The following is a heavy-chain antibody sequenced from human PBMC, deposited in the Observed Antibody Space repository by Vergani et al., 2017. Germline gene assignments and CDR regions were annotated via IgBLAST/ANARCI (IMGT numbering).Heavy chain of an antibody. CDR2: IIPILGIA. CDR1: GYTFTSYG. CDR3: ARGDSSTRGIDY. Sequence: QVQLVQSGAEVKKPGASVKVSCKASGYTFTSYGISWVRQAPGQGLEWMGRIIPILGIANYAQKFQGRVTITADKSTSTAYMELSSLRSEDTAVYYCARGDSSTRGIDYWGQGTLVTVSS. J-gene: IGHJ4*02. D-gene: IGHD6-13*01. V-gene: IGHV1-69*04.